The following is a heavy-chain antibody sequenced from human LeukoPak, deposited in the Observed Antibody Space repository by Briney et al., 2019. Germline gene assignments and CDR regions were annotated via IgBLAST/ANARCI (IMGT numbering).Heavy chain of an antibody. CDR2: ISGYNGNT. CDR1: GYTFTRYG. Sequence: ASVKVSCKPSGYTFTRYGISWVRQAPGQGLEWMGWISGYNGNTNYPEKLQGRVTMTTDTSTSIVYMELRSLRSDDTAVYYCARDSLDYGSGSYLGFDPWGQGTLVTVSS. CDR3: ARDSLDYGSGSYLGFDP. D-gene: IGHD3-10*01. J-gene: IGHJ5*02. V-gene: IGHV1-18*01.